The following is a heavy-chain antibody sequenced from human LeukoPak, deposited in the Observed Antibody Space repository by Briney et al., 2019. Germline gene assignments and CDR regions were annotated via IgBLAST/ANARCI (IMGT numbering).Heavy chain of an antibody. Sequence: GGSLRLSCSASGFTFSDYWMSWLRQAPGKGLEWVAHVKYDGSAQHYVDSVKGRFAISRDNAQSSLFLQMNTLRVDDTAVYYCAGWGSQNTYWGQGTLVTVSS. CDR1: GFTFSDYW. CDR2: VKYDGSAQ. CDR3: AGWGSQNTY. V-gene: IGHV3-7*01. D-gene: IGHD3-16*01. J-gene: IGHJ4*02.